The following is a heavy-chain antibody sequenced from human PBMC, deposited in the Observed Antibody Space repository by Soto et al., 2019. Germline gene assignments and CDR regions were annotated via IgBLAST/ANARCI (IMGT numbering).Heavy chain of an antibody. CDR3: ATDPRIVVVPAAKGYYGMDV. J-gene: IGHJ6*02. D-gene: IGHD2-2*01. CDR1: GYTLTEIS. CDR2: FDPEDGET. Sequence: EASVKVSCKVSGYTLTEISMHWVRQAPGKGLEWMGGFDPEDGETIYAQKFQGRVTMTEDTSTDTAYMELSSLRSEDTAVYYCATDPRIVVVPAAKGYYGMDVWGQGTTVTVSS. V-gene: IGHV1-24*01.